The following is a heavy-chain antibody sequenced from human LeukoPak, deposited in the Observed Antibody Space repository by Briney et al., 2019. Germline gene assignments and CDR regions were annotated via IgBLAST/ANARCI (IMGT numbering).Heavy chain of an antibody. Sequence: GASVKVSCKVSGYTLTELSMHWVRQAPGKGLEWTGRFDPEDGETIYAQKFQGRVTMTEDTSTDTAYMDLSSLRSEDTAMYYCATVVAVATFDYWGQGTLVTVSS. CDR2: FDPEDGET. D-gene: IGHD6-19*01. CDR1: GYTLTELS. CDR3: ATVVAVATFDY. J-gene: IGHJ4*02. V-gene: IGHV1-24*01.